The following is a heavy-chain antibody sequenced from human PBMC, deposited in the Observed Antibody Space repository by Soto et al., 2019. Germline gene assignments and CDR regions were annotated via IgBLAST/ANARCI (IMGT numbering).Heavy chain of an antibody. CDR2: TRNKANSYTT. Sequence: GGSLRLSCGAFGFTFSDHDMDWGRQAPGKGLEWVGRTRNKANSYTTEYAASVKGRFTISRDYSKNSLYLQMNSLKTEHTAVYYCATGVLGYWGQGTLVTVSS. D-gene: IGHD6-6*01. V-gene: IGHV3-72*01. CDR1: GFTFSDHD. CDR3: ATGVLGY. J-gene: IGHJ4*02.